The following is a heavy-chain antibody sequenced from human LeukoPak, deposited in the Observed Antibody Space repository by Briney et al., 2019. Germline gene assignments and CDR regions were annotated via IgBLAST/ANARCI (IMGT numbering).Heavy chain of an antibody. CDR2: IYYSGST. CDR3: ARHYYDSSGYDIFDY. Sequence: SETLSLTCTVSGGSISSYYWSWIRQPPGKGLEWIGYIYYSGSTNYNPSLKSRVTISVDTSKNQFSLKLSSVTAADTAVYYCARHYYDSSGYDIFDYWGQGTLVTVSS. V-gene: IGHV4-59*08. J-gene: IGHJ4*02. CDR1: GGSISSYY. D-gene: IGHD3-22*01.